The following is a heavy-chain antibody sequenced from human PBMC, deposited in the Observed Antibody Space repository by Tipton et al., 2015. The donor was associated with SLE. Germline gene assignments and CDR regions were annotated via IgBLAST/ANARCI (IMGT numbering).Heavy chain of an antibody. J-gene: IGHJ4*02. CDR2: IYDSKST. Sequence: LRLSCTVSGGSITTVGYYWSWNRQHPGKGLEWIGYIYDSKSTNYNPSLKSRVTISVDTSKNQFSLKLSSVTAADTAVYYCARRRDGYKFDYWGQGTLVTVSS. D-gene: IGHD5-24*01. CDR3: ARRRDGYKFDY. V-gene: IGHV4-61*08. CDR1: GGSITTVGYY.